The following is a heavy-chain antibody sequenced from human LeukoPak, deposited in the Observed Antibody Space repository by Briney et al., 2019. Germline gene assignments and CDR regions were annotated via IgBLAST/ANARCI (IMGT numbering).Heavy chain of an antibody. J-gene: IGHJ3*02. V-gene: IGHV3-30*02. CDR1: GFTFSSYG. Sequence: GGSLRLSCAASGFTFSSYGMHWVRQAPGKGLEWVAFIRYDGSNKYYADSVKGRFTISRDNSKNTLYLQMNSLRAEDTAVYYCAKDWSYQLLPRAFDIWGQGTTVTVSS. CDR2: IRYDGSNK. D-gene: IGHD2-2*01. CDR3: AKDWSYQLLPRAFDI.